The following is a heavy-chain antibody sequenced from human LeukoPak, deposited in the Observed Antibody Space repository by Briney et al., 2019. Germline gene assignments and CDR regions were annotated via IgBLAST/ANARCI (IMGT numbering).Heavy chain of an antibody. D-gene: IGHD3-22*01. CDR1: GGSFSGHY. CDR3: ARVIEGYYDSSAQYGGYFDY. J-gene: IGHJ4*02. Sequence: KPSETLSLTCAVYGGSFSGHYWSWIRQPPGKGLEWIGEINHSGSTDYNPSLKSRVTISVDTSKNQSSLKVGSVTAADTAVYYCARVIEGYYDSSAQYGGYFDYWGQGTLVTVSS. V-gene: IGHV4-34*01. CDR2: INHSGST.